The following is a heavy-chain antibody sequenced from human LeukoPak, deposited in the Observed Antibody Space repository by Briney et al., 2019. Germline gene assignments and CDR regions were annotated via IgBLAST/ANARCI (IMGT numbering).Heavy chain of an antibody. J-gene: IGHJ3*02. CDR2: INPNSGGT. CDR3: ARGGGTGTTDNDAFDI. V-gene: IGHV1-2*02. Sequence: ASVKVSCTASGYTFTGYYMHWVRQAPGQGLEWMGWINPNSGGTNYAQKFQGRVTMTRDTSISTAYMELSRLRSDDTAVYYCARGGGTGTTDNDAFDIWGQGTMVTVSS. D-gene: IGHD1-1*01. CDR1: GYTFTGYY.